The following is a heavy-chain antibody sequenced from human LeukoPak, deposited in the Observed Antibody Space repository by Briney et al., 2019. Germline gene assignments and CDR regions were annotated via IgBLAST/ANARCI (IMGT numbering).Heavy chain of an antibody. Sequence: GRSLRLSCTASGFTFSSYAMHWVRQAPGKGLEWVAVISYDGSNKYCADSVKGRFTISRDNSKNTLYLQMNSLRAEDTAVYYCARRGDGAFDIWGQGTMVTVSS. V-gene: IGHV3-30-3*01. CDR1: GFTFSSYA. CDR2: ISYDGSNK. J-gene: IGHJ3*02. CDR3: ARRGDGAFDI.